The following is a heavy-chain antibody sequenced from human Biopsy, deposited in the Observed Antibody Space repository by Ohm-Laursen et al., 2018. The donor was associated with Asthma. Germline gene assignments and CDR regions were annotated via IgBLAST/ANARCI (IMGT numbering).Heavy chain of an antibody. J-gene: IGHJ5*02. CDR2: INPNSGDT. CDR1: GYTFINYA. V-gene: IGHV1-2*06. Sequence: GASVKVSCKASGYTFINYAIHWVRQAPGQGLEWMGRINPNSGDTKYAQRFQGRVTVTRDRSISTAYMELSRLRSDDTAVYYCARDRGYCSGGTCPSWFDPWGQGTLVTVSS. D-gene: IGHD2-15*01. CDR3: ARDRGYCSGGTCPSWFDP.